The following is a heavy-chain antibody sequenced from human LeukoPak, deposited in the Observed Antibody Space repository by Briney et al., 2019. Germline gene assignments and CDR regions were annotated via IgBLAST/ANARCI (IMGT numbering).Heavy chain of an antibody. J-gene: IGHJ4*02. CDR1: GFAFSSYW. Sequence: GALRLSCAASGFAFSSYWMHWVRPAPGKGRGWVSRINRDGSSTSYADSVKGRSTISRDNAKNTLYLQMNSLRVEDTAVYYCARGGGSIAYYWGQGTLVTVSS. CDR2: INRDGSST. CDR3: ARGGGSIAYY. V-gene: IGHV3-74*01. D-gene: IGHD2-15*01.